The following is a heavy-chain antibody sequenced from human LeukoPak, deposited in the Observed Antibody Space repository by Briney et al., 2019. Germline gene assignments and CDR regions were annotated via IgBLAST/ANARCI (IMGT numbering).Heavy chain of an antibody. CDR1: AFTFSSYW. CDR2: ITSDGSST. CDR3: ARARGYDDSGYENWFDP. J-gene: IGHJ5*02. V-gene: IGHV3-74*01. Sequence: GRSLRLSCAASAFTFSSYWMHWVRQPPGKGLVWVSRITSDGSSTSYADSVKGRFTISRDNAKNTLYLQMNSLRAEDTAVYYCARARGYDDSGYENWFDPWGQGTLVTVSS. D-gene: IGHD5-12*01.